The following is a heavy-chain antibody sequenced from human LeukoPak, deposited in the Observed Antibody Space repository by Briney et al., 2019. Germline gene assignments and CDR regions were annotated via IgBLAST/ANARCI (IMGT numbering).Heavy chain of an antibody. V-gene: IGHV3-43*02. J-gene: IGHJ5*02. CDR3: AKGRSGWHWFDR. Sequence: GGSLSLSCAASGFTFDDYAMHWVRQAPGKGLEWVSLISGDSGYTYYTDSVKGRFTISRDNRKNSIYLQMNSLRTEDTALYYCAKGRSGWHWFDRWGQGTLVTVS. CDR2: ISGDSGYT. CDR1: GFTFDDYA. D-gene: IGHD6-19*01.